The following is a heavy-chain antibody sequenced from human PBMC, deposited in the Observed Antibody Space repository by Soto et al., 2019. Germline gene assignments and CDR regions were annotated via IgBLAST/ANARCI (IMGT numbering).Heavy chain of an antibody. D-gene: IGHD3-3*01. J-gene: IGHJ5*02. CDR3: ARGLYYDFWSRYYTGAPYNWFDP. CDR1: GGSISSYY. Sequence: PSETLSLTCTVSGGSISSYYWSWIRQPPGKGLEWIGYIYYSGSTNYNPSLKSRVTISVDTSKNQFSLKLSSVTAADTAVYYCARGLYYDFWSRYYTGAPYNWFDPWGQGTLVTVSS. CDR2: IYYSGST. V-gene: IGHV4-59*01.